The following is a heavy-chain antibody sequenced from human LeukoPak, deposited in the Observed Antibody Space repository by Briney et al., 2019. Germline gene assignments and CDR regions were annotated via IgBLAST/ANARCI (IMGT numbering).Heavy chain of an antibody. CDR2: INPNSGGT. CDR1: GYTFTGYY. D-gene: IGHD2-2*01. J-gene: IGHJ6*02. V-gene: IGHV1-2*02. CDR3: ARGEQYQLLPPRWYYGMDV. Sequence: ASVKVSCKASGYTFTGYYMHWVRQAPGQGLEWMGWINPNSGGTNYAQKLQGRVTMTTDTSTSTAYMELRSLRSDDTAVYYCARGEQYQLLPPRWYYGMDVWGQGTTVTVSS.